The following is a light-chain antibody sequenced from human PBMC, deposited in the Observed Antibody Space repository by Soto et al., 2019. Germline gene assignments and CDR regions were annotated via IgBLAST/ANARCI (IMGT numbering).Light chain of an antibody. CDR1: QSVSSK. CDR2: GAS. J-gene: IGKJ1*01. V-gene: IGKV3-15*01. CDR3: QQYHYWPPWT. Sequence: EIVMTQSPATLSVSPGERATLSCRASQSVSSKLAWYQQKPGQAPRLLIYGASTRATGIPARFSGSGSGTEFTLTISSPQSEDFAVYYCQQYHYWPPWTFGQGTKVEIK.